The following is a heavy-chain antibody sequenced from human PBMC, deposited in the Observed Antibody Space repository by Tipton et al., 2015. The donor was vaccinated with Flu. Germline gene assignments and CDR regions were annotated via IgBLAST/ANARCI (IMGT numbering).Heavy chain of an antibody. Sequence: TLSLTCTVSGDSMSSGRHYWSWIRQPAGKGLEWIGRIYTSGSPYYNPSLRSRVTMSVARSNDQFSLRLTSVTAADTAVYFCARRTFSNYVSEPKNWFDFWGQGTLVTVSA. V-gene: IGHV4-61*02. CDR2: IYTSGSP. J-gene: IGHJ3*01. CDR3: ARRTFSNYVSEPKNWFDF. D-gene: IGHD4-11*01. CDR1: GDSMSSGRHY.